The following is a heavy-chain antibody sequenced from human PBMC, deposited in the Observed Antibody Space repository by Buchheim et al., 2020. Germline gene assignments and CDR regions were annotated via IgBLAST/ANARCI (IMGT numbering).Heavy chain of an antibody. J-gene: IGHJ6*02. D-gene: IGHD3-10*01. V-gene: IGHV3-7*01. CDR1: GFTFSSYW. CDR2: IKQDGSEK. Sequence: EVQLVESGGGLVQPGGSLRLSCAASGFTFSSYWMSWVRQAPGKGLEWVANIKQDGSEKYYVDSVKGRFTIARDNAKNSLYLQMNSLRAEDTAVYYCARVSSLWFRESYGMDVWGQGTT. CDR3: ARVSSLWFRESYGMDV.